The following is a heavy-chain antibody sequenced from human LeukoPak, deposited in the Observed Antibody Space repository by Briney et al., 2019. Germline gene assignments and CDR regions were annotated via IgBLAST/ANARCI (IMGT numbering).Heavy chain of an antibody. CDR1: GFAFSSYS. J-gene: IGHJ6*04. CDR2: ISSTSSTI. D-gene: IGHD3-16*01. CDR3: ARDPSRFQDYYSYGMAA. V-gene: IGHV3-48*01. Sequence: GGSLRLSCAASGFAFSSYSMNWVRQAPGKALEWVSYISSTSSTIFYADSVKGRFTISRDNAKNSLYLQMNSLRAEDTAVYYCARDPSRFQDYYSYGMAAWGKGTTVTASS.